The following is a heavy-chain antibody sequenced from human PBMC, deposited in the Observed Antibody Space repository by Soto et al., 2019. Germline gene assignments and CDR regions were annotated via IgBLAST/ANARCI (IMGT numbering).Heavy chain of an antibody. V-gene: IGHV1-18*01. CDR3: ARGPLYYYDSSGYYNY. CDR1: GYTFTSYA. D-gene: IGHD3-22*01. J-gene: IGHJ4*02. CDR2: ISAYNGNT. Sequence: ASVKVSCKASGYTFTSYAVSWVRQAPGHGLEWMGWISAYNGNTNYAQKLQGRVTMTTDTSTSTAYMELRSLRSDDTAVYYCARGPLYYYDSSGYYNYWGQGTLVTVSS.